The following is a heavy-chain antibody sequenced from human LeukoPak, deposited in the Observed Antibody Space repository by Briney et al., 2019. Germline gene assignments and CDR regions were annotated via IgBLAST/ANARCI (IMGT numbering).Heavy chain of an antibody. CDR3: ARESGTYYYDSSGSEELDY. D-gene: IGHD3-22*01. J-gene: IGHJ4*02. Sequence: GGSLRLSCAASGFTFSSYSMNWLRQAPGKGLEWVSSISSSSSYIYYADSVKGRFTISRDNAKNSLYLQMNSLRAEDTAVYYCARESGTYYYDSSGSEELDYWGQGTLVTVSS. CDR1: GFTFSSYS. CDR2: ISSSSSYI. V-gene: IGHV3-21*01.